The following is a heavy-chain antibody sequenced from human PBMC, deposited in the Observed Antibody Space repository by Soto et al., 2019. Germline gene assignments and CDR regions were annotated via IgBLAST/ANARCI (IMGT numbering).Heavy chain of an antibody. D-gene: IGHD4-17*01. CDR3: ARDATTKAFDI. CDR1: GGSFSNNN. J-gene: IGHJ3*02. Sequence: AETLSLTCTVSGGSFSNNNWSWIRQPAGKGLEWIGRVYVTGSTNYNPSLKSRVTMSVDTSKNQFSLKLSSVTAADTAVYYCARDATTKAFDIWGQGTMVTVSS. V-gene: IGHV4-4*07. CDR2: VYVTGST.